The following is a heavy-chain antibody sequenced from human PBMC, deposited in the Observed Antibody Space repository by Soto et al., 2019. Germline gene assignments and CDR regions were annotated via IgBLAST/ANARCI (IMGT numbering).Heavy chain of an antibody. J-gene: IGHJ4*02. V-gene: IGHV3-30*03. CDR2: ISYDGSNK. D-gene: IGHD5-12*01. CDR1: GLTCRNFG. Sequence: PGGPMRLPCAAAGLTCRNFGMHWVLQAPGKGLEWVAVISYDGSNKYYADSVKGRFTISRDNAKNSLYLQMNSLRAEDTAVYYCARDAEMATDWGQGTLVTVSS. CDR3: ARDAEMATD.